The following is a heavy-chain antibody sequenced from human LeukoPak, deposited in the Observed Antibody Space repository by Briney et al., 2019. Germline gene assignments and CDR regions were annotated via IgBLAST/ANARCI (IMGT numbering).Heavy chain of an antibody. Sequence: GGSLRLSCGASGFAFSSSTMSWVRQAPGKGLEWVSGISGTDDNTYYADSVKGRFTISRDDSRSTVDLQLSSLGPDDTAVYYCAREGHTSGYCGSFDNWGQGIAVAVSS. CDR2: ISGTDDNT. CDR1: GFAFSSST. CDR3: AREGHTSGYCGSFDN. D-gene: IGHD3-22*01. J-gene: IGHJ3*02. V-gene: IGHV3-23*01.